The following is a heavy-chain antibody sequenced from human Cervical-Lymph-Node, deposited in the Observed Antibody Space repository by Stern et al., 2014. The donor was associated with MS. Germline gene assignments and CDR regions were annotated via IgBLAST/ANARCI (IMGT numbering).Heavy chain of an antibody. CDR3: ATASRYDALDL. CDR1: GYSLSDLS. V-gene: IGHV1-24*01. J-gene: IGHJ3*01. Sequence: QLVQSGAEVRKPGASVRVSCEVSGYSLSDLSMHWVRQAPGKGLEWLGGYEPEGGNTVYAERFQGRVTMNEDTSTDTAYMELNSLRSDDAAVYHCATASRYDALDLWGQGTVVTVSS. CDR2: YEPEGGNT.